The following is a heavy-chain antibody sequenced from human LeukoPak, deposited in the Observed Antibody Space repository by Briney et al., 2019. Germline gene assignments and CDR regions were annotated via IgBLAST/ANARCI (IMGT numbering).Heavy chain of an antibody. CDR1: GGSINSNNYY. D-gene: IGHD4-23*01. V-gene: IGHV4-39*07. CDR3: ARGGLDVGRGFLFGGADY. Sequence: SETLSLTCTVSGGSINSNNYYWGWIRQPPGKGLEWLGSIYYSGSTYYNPSLKSRVTISVDTSKNQFSLKLSSVTAADTAVYYCARGGLDVGRGFLFGGADYWGQGTLVTVSS. J-gene: IGHJ4*02. CDR2: IYYSGST.